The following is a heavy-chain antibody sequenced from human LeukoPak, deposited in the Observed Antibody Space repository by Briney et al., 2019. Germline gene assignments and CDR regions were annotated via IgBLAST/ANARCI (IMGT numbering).Heavy chain of an antibody. CDR2: NYYSGST. J-gene: IGHJ4*02. V-gene: IGHV4-39*01. Sequence: SETLSLTCTVSGGSISSSGYYWGWIRQPPGKGLEWIGSNYYSGSTYYNPSLRSRVTVSVDTSKNQFSLKLSSVTAADTAVYYCARHWDHWGQGTLVTVSS. CDR1: GGSISSSGYY. CDR3: ARHWDH.